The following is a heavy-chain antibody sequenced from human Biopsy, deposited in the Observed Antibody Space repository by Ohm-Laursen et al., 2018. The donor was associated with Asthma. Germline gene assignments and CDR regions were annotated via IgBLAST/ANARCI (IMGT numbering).Heavy chain of an antibody. CDR3: SRDTLGYYFDT. J-gene: IGHJ5*02. CDR1: GFTFRSYA. CDR2: GGSYYDGGLK. Sequence: SLRLSCTASGFTFRSYAMHWVRQAPGKELEWVAVGGSYYDGGLKYYADSVNGRFTVSRDDSKNTLYLQMNSLRPDDTAVYYCSRDTLGYYFDTWGQGTLVTVSS. V-gene: IGHV3-30-3*01. D-gene: IGHD1-26*01.